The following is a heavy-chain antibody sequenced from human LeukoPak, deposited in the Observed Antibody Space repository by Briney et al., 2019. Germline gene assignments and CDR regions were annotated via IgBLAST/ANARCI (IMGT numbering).Heavy chain of an antibody. CDR2: VNSRGSA. D-gene: IGHD2-21*02. CDR3: ARDAFCLNGVCYSGRYDY. CDR1: GGSFSGYY. V-gene: IGHV4-34*01. J-gene: IGHJ4*02. Sequence: SETLSLTCAAHGGSFSGYYWTWIRQSPGKGMEWIGEVNSRGSANYNPSLTSRVTISVDTSKNQFFLRLTSVTAADAGVYYCARDAFCLNGVCYSGRYDYWGQGILVSVSS.